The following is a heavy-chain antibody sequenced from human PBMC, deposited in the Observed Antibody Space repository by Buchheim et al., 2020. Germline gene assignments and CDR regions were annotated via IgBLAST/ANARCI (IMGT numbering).Heavy chain of an antibody. V-gene: IGHV3-30*18. Sequence: QVQLVESGGGVVQPVRSLRLSCAASGFTFNTHGMHWVRQAPGKGLEWVALISYDGSKKYYADSVKGRFTISRDNSKNTLYLQMDSLRVEDTAVYYCAKRGYCSGGSCYSNHFDYWGQGTL. D-gene: IGHD2-15*01. J-gene: IGHJ4*02. CDR3: AKRGYCSGGSCYSNHFDY. CDR2: ISYDGSKK. CDR1: GFTFNTHG.